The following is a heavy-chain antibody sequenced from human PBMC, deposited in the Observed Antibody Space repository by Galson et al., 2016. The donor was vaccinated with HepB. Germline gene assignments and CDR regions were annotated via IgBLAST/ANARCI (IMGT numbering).Heavy chain of an antibody. D-gene: IGHD5-12*01. V-gene: IGHV3-30*18. J-gene: IGHJ4*02. CDR1: GFTFSSYG. CDR3: AKDAHNGYLLNRFDY. Sequence: SLRLSCAASGFTFSSYGMQWVRQAPGKGLEWVALISYDGRTKFYADPVKGRFTISRDTSKSTLYLQKNSLKAEDTAVYHCAKDAHNGYLLNRFDYWGQGTLVTVSS. CDR2: ISYDGRTK.